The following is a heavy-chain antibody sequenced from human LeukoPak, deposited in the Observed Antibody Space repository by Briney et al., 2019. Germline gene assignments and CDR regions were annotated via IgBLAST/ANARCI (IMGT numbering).Heavy chain of an antibody. J-gene: IGHJ4*02. CDR1: GYTFTGSY. CDR3: ARSLIVVVPAAIDY. Sequence: GASVKVSCKASGYTFTGSYMHWVRQAPGQGLEWMGWSNPNSSGTKYAQKFQGRVTMTGDTSISTAYMELSRLRSDDTAVYYCARSLIVVVPAAIDYGGQGTLVTVSA. V-gene: IGHV1-2*02. D-gene: IGHD2-2*01. CDR2: SNPNSSGT.